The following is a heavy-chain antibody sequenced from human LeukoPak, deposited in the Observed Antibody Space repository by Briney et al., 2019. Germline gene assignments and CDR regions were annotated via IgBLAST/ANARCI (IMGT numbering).Heavy chain of an antibody. CDR3: ARDAYMNDRWFYRMDV. CDR1: GGTFTTYS. Sequence: SVKVSCKASGGTFTTYSISWVRQAPGQGLEWRGRTIPLLRMTNYAQRFQGRVTIIADKSTSTAHLELSGLRSEDTAVYYCARDAYMNDRWFYRMDVWGQGTTIIVSS. CDR2: TIPLLRMT. D-gene: IGHD2-15*01. J-gene: IGHJ6*02. V-gene: IGHV1-69*04.